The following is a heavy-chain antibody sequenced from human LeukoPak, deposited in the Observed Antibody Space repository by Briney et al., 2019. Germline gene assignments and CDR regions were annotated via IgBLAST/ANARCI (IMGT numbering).Heavy chain of an antibody. D-gene: IGHD6-13*01. CDR2: IYYSGST. Sequence: SETLSLTCTVSGGSISSGGYYWSWIRQHPGKGLEWIVYIYYSGSTYYNPSLKSRVTISVDTSKNQFSLKLSSVAAADTAVYYCATHSYSSSWFNYYYYYYMDVWGKGTTVTVSS. V-gene: IGHV4-31*03. CDR1: GGSISSGGYY. CDR3: ATHSYSSSWFNYYYYYYMDV. J-gene: IGHJ6*03.